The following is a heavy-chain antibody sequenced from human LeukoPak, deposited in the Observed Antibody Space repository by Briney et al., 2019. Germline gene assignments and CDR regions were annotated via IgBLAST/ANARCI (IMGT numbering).Heavy chain of an antibody. CDR1: GFTFSSYE. CDR3: ARATYVDTALVTDC. V-gene: IGHV3-48*03. J-gene: IGHJ4*02. CDR2: ISSGGSTI. D-gene: IGHD5-18*01. Sequence: GGSLRLSXAASGFTFSSYEMNWGRQAPGKGLEGCSYISSGGSTIYYAASVKARSTISRDDANNSLYLPMHSLRAEDTAVYYCARATYVDTALVTDCWGRGTLVTVSS.